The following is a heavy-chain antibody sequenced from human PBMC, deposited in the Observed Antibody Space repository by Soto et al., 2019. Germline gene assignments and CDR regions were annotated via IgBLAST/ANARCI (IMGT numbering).Heavy chain of an antibody. D-gene: IGHD3-9*01. V-gene: IGHV3-30-3*01. CDR3: ASAGFHFGLAV. Sequence: QVQLLESGGGVVQPGRSLRLSCAASAFTFSDFAMHWVRQAPGKGLEWMAVMSSDGTTIYYADSVKGRFTISRDNSKSTLYLQMNSLRPDDTAVYYCASAGFHFGLAVWGLGTTVTVS. J-gene: IGHJ6*02. CDR1: AFTFSDFA. CDR2: MSSDGTTI.